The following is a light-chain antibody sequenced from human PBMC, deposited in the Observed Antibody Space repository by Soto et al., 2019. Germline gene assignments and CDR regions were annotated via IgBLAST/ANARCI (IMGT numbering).Light chain of an antibody. CDR1: SSDVGSYNL. CDR3: YSYAGSITYVL. J-gene: IGLJ2*01. V-gene: IGLV2-23*01. Sequence: QSALTQPASVSGSPGQSITISCTGTSSDVGSYNLVSWYQQHPGKAPKLLIYEDTKRPLGVSNRFSGSKSGNTASLRISGLQAEDEADYYCYSYAGSITYVLFGGGTKLTVL. CDR2: EDT.